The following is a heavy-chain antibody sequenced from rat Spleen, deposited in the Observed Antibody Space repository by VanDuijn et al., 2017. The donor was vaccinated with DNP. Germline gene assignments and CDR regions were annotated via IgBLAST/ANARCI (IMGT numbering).Heavy chain of an antibody. Sequence: EVQLVESGGGSVQPGRSMKLSCAASGFTFSDYNMAWVRQTPKKGLEWVATISTGGGTLYYRDSVKGRFTNSSDNAKNTLYLQMNSLRSEDTATYYGARWDSTGITTGFAYWGQGTLVTVSS. CDR1: GFTFSDYN. CDR2: ISTGGGTL. D-gene: IGHD1-9*01. V-gene: IGHV5-25*01. J-gene: IGHJ3*01. CDR3: ARWDSTGITTGFAY.